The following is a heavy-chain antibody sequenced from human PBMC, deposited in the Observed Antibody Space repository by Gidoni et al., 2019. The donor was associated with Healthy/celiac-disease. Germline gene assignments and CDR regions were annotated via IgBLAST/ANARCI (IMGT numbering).Heavy chain of an antibody. Sequence: EVQLVESGGGLVQPGRSLRLSCAASGFTFDDYAMHWVRQAPGKGLEWVSGISWNSGSIGYADSVKGRFTISRDNAKNSLYLQMNSLRAEDTALYYCAKGNYYDSSGYLGPDAFDIWGQGTMVTVSS. CDR2: ISWNSGSI. CDR1: GFTFDDYA. D-gene: IGHD3-22*01. CDR3: AKGNYYDSSGYLGPDAFDI. J-gene: IGHJ3*02. V-gene: IGHV3-9*01.